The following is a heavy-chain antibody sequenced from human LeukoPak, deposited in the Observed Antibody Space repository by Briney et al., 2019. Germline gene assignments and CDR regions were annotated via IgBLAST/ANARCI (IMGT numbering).Heavy chain of an antibody. Sequence: SQTLSLTCVISGDSASSNSVAWNWIRQSPSRGLEWLGNTYYRSKWYNDYAASVISRITINLDTSKNQFSLQLNSVTPEDTAVYYCARGVSYSFDYWGQGTLVTVSS. CDR2: TYYRSKWYN. CDR3: ARGVSYSFDY. CDR1: GDSASSNSVA. D-gene: IGHD2-8*01. V-gene: IGHV6-1*01. J-gene: IGHJ4*02.